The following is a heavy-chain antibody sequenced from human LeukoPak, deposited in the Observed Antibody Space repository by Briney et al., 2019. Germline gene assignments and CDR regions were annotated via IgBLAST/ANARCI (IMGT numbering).Heavy chain of an antibody. Sequence: SETLSLTCTVSGGSISSYYWSWIRQPPGKGLEWIGYIYYSGSTNYNPSLKSRVTISVDTSKNQFSLKLSSVTAADTAVYYCARAEGRLRYGGNRPYGMDVWGQGTTVTVSS. V-gene: IGHV4-59*08. CDR3: ARAEGRLRYGGNRPYGMDV. J-gene: IGHJ6*02. D-gene: IGHD4-23*01. CDR1: GGSISSYY. CDR2: IYYSGST.